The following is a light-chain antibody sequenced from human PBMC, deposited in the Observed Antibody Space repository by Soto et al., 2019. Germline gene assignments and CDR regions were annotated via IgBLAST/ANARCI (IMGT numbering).Light chain of an antibody. Sequence: SYELTQPPSVSVAPGQTARLTCGGNNSGSKSVHWYQQKTGQAPVLVVYDDSDRPSGIPERFSGSNSGNAATLTISRVEAGDEADYYCQVWDGSSEHPSYGFGTGSKFTVL. V-gene: IGLV3-21*02. CDR2: DDS. J-gene: IGLJ1*01. CDR1: NSGSKS. CDR3: QVWDGSSEHPSYG.